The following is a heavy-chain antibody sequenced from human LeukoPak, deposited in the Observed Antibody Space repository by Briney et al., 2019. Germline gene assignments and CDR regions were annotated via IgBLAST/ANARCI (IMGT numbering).Heavy chain of an antibody. CDR3: ARQEYYYDSSGYYSYYFDY. J-gene: IGHJ4*02. CDR2: IYYSGST. D-gene: IGHD3-22*01. Sequence: SETLSLTCTVSGGSISSSSYYWGWIRQPPGKGLEWIGSIYYSGSTYYNPSLKSRVTISVDTSKNQFSLKLSSVTAADTAVYYCARQEYYYDSSGYYSYYFDYWGQGTLVTVSS. CDR1: GGSISSSSYY. V-gene: IGHV4-39*01.